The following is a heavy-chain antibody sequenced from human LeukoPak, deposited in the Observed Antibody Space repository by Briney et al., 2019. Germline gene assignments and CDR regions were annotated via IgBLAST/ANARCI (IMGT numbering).Heavy chain of an antibody. CDR1: VGSVSRGSYY. V-gene: IGHV4-61*03. CDR3: ARGRLGATY. CDR2: IHHSGTT. Sequence: SETLSLTCTVSVGSVSRGSYYWSWTRPPPGKGLEWIGYIHHSGTTNYSPSLKSRVTISVDMSKNHFFLNLSSVTAADTAVYYCARGRLGATYWGEGTLGTASS. D-gene: IGHD1-26*01. J-gene: IGHJ4*02.